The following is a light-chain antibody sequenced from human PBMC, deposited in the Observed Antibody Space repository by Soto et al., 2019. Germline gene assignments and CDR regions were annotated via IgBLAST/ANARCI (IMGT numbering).Light chain of an antibody. CDR3: SSYTTSSTLV. CDR1: SSDVGGYNY. CDR2: DVS. Sequence: QSVLTQPASVSGSPGQSITISCTGTSSDVGGYNYVSWYQQHPGKAPKLMIYDVSDRPSGVSNRFSGSKSDNTASLTISGLQADDEADYYCSSYTTSSTLVFGTGTKLTVL. J-gene: IGLJ1*01. V-gene: IGLV2-14*01.